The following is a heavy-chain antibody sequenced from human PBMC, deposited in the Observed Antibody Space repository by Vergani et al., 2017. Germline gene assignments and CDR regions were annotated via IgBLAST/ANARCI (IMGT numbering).Heavy chain of an antibody. D-gene: IGHD6-6*01. Sequence: QVQLQQWGAGLLKPSETLSLTCAVYGGSFSGYYWSWIRQPPGKGLERIGEINHSGSTNYNPSLKSRVTISVDTSKNQFSLKLSSVTAADTAVYYCARGDGSSSGSAAYGMDVWGQGTTVTVSS. J-gene: IGHJ6*02. CDR2: INHSGST. CDR1: GGSFSGYY. V-gene: IGHV4-34*01. CDR3: ARGDGSSSGSAAYGMDV.